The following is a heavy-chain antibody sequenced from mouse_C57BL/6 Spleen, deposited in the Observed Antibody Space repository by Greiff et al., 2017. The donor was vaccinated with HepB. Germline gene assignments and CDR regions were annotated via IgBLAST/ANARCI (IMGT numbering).Heavy chain of an antibody. V-gene: IGHV1-64*01. CDR2: IHPNSGST. Sequence: VQLQQPGAELVKPGASVKLSCKASGYTFTSYWMHWVKQRPGQGLEWIGMIHPNSGSTNYNEKFKSKATLTVDKSSSTAYMQLSSLTSEDSAVYYCASSMVTTRDFDYWGQGTTLTVSS. CDR3: ASSMVTTRDFDY. D-gene: IGHD2-2*01. CDR1: GYTFTSYW. J-gene: IGHJ2*01.